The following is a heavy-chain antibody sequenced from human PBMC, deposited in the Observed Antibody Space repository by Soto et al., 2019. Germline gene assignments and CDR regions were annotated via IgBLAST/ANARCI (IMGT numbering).Heavy chain of an antibody. CDR1: GFTFSGSA. J-gene: IGHJ6*02. D-gene: IGHD2-21*01. V-gene: IGHV3-73*02. CDR2: IRSKANSYAT. Sequence: EVQLVESGGGLVQPGGSLKLSCAASGFTFSGSAMHWVRQASGKGLEWVGRIRSKANSYATAYAASVKGRFTISRDDSKNSAYLQMNSLKTEDTAVYYCTRHLTLDCGCDCYHYGMDVWGQGTTVTVSS. CDR3: TRHLTLDCGCDCYHYGMDV.